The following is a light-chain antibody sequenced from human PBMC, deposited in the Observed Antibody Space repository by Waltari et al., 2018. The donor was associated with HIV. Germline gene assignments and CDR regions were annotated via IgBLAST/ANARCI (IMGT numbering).Light chain of an antibody. CDR2: GAS. CDR1: QTIKNN. Sequence: DIQMTQSPSSLSASVGDRVSITCRASQTIKNNLNWYRQTPGKAPKLLIFGASNLQSGVPSRFTGTGSGTYFTLTVSSLQPEDFATYYCQQTYMNPQTFGQGTRLEIK. J-gene: IGKJ5*01. CDR3: QQTYMNPQT. V-gene: IGKV1-39*01.